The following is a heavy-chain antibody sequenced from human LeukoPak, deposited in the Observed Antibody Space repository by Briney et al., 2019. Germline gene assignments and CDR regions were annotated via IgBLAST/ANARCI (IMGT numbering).Heavy chain of an antibody. J-gene: IGHJ4*02. Sequence: GGSLRLSCAASIFTSSSYEMNWVRQAPGKGLEWVSYISRSGSVIYYADSVKGRFTISRDNAKNSLYLQMNSLRAEDTAVYYCARSSYFDYWGQGTLVAVSS. D-gene: IGHD1-26*01. CDR1: IFTSSSYE. V-gene: IGHV3-48*03. CDR3: ARSSYFDY. CDR2: ISRSGSVI.